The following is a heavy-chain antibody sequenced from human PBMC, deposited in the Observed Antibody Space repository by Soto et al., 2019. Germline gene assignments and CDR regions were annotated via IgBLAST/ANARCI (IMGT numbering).Heavy chain of an antibody. CDR3: ARLPRVYCSGGSCYRKGDYYFDY. D-gene: IGHD2-15*01. V-gene: IGHV5-51*01. CDR1: GYTFSNFW. CDR2: IYPGDSDT. J-gene: IGHJ4*02. Sequence: PGESLKISCKGSGYTFSNFWIGWVRQMPGKGLEWMGIIYPGDSDTRYSPSFQGQDTISADKSISTAYLQWSSLKASDTAMYYCARLPRVYCSGGSCYRKGDYYFDYWGQGTLVTLSS.